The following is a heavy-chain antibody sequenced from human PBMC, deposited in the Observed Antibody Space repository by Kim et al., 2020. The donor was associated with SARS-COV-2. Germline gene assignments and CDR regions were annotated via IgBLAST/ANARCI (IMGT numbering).Heavy chain of an antibody. V-gene: IGHV1-69*13. CDR3: ARGAIFGVVITEGYYFDY. D-gene: IGHD3-3*01. J-gene: IGHJ4*02. CDR2: IIPIFGTA. CDR1: GGTFSSYA. Sequence: SVKVSCKASGGTFSSYAISWVRQAPGQGLEWMGGIIPIFGTANYAQKFQGRVTITADESTSTAYMELSSLRSEDTAVYYCARGAIFGVVITEGYYFDYWGQGTLVTVSS.